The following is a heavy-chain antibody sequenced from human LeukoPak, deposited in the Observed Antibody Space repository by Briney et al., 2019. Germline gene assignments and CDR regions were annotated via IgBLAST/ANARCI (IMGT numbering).Heavy chain of an antibody. V-gene: IGHV4-4*07. D-gene: IGHD6-13*01. Sequence: PSESLSLSCTASGGTISSYYRSWIRQPAGKGLEWIGRIDTSGNTNYKPSLKSRVTMSVDTSKNQFSLKPNSVTAADAAVYYWARVSSSWYQDWYFDLWGRGTLVTVSS. CDR3: ARVSSSWYQDWYFDL. CDR1: GGTISSYY. CDR2: IDTSGNT. J-gene: IGHJ2*01.